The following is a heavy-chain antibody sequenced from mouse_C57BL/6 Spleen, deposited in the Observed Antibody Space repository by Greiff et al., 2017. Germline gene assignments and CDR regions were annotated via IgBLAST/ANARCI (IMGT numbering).Heavy chain of an antibody. CDR2: IAPEDGET. D-gene: IGHD2-4*01. Sequence: VQLQQSGAELVKPGASVKLSCTASGFNIKDYYMHWVKQRTEQGLEWIGRIAPEDGETKYAPKFQGKATITADTSSKPAYLQLSSLTSEYSAVYYCARRSDFSFDDWCQGTTLTVSS. J-gene: IGHJ2*01. CDR1: GFNIKDYY. V-gene: IGHV14-2*01. CDR3: ARRSDFSFDD.